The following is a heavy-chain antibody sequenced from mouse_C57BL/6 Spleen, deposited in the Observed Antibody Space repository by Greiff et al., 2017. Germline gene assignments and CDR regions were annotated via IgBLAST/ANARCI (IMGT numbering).Heavy chain of an antibody. Sequence: QVQLQQPGAELVRPGTSVKLSCKASGYTFTSYWMHWVKQRPGQGLEWIGVIDPSDSYTNYNQKFKGKATLTVDTSSSTAYMQLSSLTSEDSAVYYCARWGVLRHFDYWGQGTTLTVSS. V-gene: IGHV1-59*01. CDR2: IDPSDSYT. CDR1: GYTFTSYW. D-gene: IGHD1-1*01. CDR3: ARWGVLRHFDY. J-gene: IGHJ2*01.